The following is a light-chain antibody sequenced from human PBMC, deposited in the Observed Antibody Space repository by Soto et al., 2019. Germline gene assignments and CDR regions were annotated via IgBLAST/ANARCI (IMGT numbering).Light chain of an antibody. J-gene: IGLJ1*01. Sequence: QSVLTQPPSVSGAPGQRVTISCTGSSSNIGARYDVYWYQQLPGTAPKLLIYRDSNRPSGVPDRFSGSRSGTSASLAITGLQAEDEADYYCQSYDLRLSGEVFGTGTKLTVL. CDR3: QSYDLRLSGEV. CDR2: RDS. V-gene: IGLV1-40*01. CDR1: SSNIGARYD.